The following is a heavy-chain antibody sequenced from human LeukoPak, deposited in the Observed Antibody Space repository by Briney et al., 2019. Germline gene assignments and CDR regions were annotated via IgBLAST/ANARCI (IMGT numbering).Heavy chain of an antibody. Sequence: PGGSLRLSCAASGFTFDDYAMHWVRQAPGKGLEWVSGISWNSGSIGYADSVKGRFTISRDNAKNSLYLQMNSLRAEDTALYYCAKDSAKYDSSGLFDYWGQGTLVTVSS. D-gene: IGHD3-22*01. J-gene: IGHJ4*02. CDR2: ISWNSGSI. CDR3: AKDSAKYDSSGLFDY. V-gene: IGHV3-9*01. CDR1: GFTFDDYA.